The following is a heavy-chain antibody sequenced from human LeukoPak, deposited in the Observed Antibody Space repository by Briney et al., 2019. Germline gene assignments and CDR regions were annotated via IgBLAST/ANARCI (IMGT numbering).Heavy chain of an antibody. J-gene: IGHJ4*02. CDR3: ARHRPAKHYYDSSAYSPFDY. D-gene: IGHD3-22*01. CDR2: IIPMFGTA. CDR1: GGTFSSYA. Sequence: SVKVSCKASGGTFSSYAISWVRQAPGQGLEWMGGIIPMFGTAKYAQKFQGRVTITADESTSTAYMELSSLRSEDTAVYYCARHRPAKHYYDSSAYSPFDYWGQGTLVTVSS. V-gene: IGHV1-69*13.